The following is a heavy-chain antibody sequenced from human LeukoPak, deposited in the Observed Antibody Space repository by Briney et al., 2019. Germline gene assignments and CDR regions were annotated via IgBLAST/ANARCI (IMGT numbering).Heavy chain of an antibody. J-gene: IGHJ3*02. CDR2: INPSGGST. V-gene: IGHV1-46*01. Sequence: GASVKVSCKASGYTFTSYYMHWVRQAPGQGLEWMGIINPSGGSTSYAQKFQGRVTMTRDMSTSTVYMELSSLRSEDTAVYYCARVAVAGAFDIWGQGTMVTVSS. D-gene: IGHD6-19*01. CDR1: GYTFTSYY. CDR3: ARVAVAGAFDI.